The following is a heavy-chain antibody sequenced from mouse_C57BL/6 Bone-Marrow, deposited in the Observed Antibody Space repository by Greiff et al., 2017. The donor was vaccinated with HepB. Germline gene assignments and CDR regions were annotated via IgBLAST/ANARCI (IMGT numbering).Heavy chain of an antibody. CDR3: ARCPLFYYGSLGGYFDV. V-gene: IGHV1-59*01. CDR1: GYTFTSYW. CDR2: IDPSDSYT. D-gene: IGHD1-1*01. J-gene: IGHJ1*03. Sequence: QVQLQQPGAELVRPGTSVKLSCKASGYTFTSYWMHWVKQRPGQGLEWIGVIDPSDSYTNYNQKFKGKATLTVDTSSSTAYMQLSSLTSEDSAVYYCARCPLFYYGSLGGYFDVWGTGTTVTVSS.